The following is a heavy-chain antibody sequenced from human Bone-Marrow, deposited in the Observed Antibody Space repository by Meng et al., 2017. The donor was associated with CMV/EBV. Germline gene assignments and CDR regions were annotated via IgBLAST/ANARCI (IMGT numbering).Heavy chain of an antibody. CDR3: AKRSSLGGIYNGILDS. CDR1: GFTFSNAW. V-gene: IGHV3-30*02. Sequence: GGSLRLSCAASGFTFSNAWMSWVRQAPGKGLEWVAFMQFDGSEELYADSLKGRFTISRDNSKNALYLQMSSLRTEDTAVYYCAKRSSLGGIYNGILDSWGQGALVTVSS. CDR2: MQFDGSEE. J-gene: IGHJ4*02. D-gene: IGHD1-26*01.